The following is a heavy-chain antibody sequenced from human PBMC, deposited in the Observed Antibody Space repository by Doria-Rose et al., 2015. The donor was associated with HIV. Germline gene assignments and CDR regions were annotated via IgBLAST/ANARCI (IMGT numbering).Heavy chain of an antibody. CDR3: ARIKSSRWYHKYYFDF. CDR2: IFSDDER. V-gene: IGHV2-26*01. J-gene: IGHJ4*02. CDR1: GVSLSSPGMG. Sequence: QVTLKESGPVLAKPTETLTLTCTVSGVSLSSPGMGVSWIRQPPGKALECLANIFSDDERSYKTSLKSRLTISRGTSKSQVVLTMTDMDPVDTATYYCARIKSSRWYHKYYFDFWGQGSLVIVSA. D-gene: IGHD6-13*01.